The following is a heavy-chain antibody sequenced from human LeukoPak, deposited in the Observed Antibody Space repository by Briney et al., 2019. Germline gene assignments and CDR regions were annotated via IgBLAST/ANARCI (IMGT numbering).Heavy chain of an antibody. D-gene: IGHD6-13*01. CDR2: IYYSGST. CDR3: ARDYVVAAAGIID. J-gene: IGHJ4*02. CDR1: GGSISSSSYY. Sequence: SETLSLTCTVSGGSISSSSYYWGWIRQPPGKGLEWIGSIYYSGSTYYNPSLKSRVTISVDTSKNQFSLKLSSVTAADTAVYYCARDYVVAAAGIIDWGQGTLVTVSS. V-gene: IGHV4-39*07.